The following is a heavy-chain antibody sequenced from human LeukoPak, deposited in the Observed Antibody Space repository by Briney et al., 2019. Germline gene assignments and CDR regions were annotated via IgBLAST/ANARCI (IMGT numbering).Heavy chain of an antibody. CDR3: ARLVQYYFDY. V-gene: IGHV3-30-3*01. CDR2: ISYDGSKI. J-gene: IGHJ4*02. Sequence: PGGSLRLSCAASGFTFSSYPLHWVRQAPGRGLEWVTLISYDGSKIYYADSVKGRFTISRDNSKNTLYLQMNSLRAEDTAVYYCARLVQYYFDYWGQGTLVTVSS. CDR1: GFTFSSYP. D-gene: IGHD2-2*01.